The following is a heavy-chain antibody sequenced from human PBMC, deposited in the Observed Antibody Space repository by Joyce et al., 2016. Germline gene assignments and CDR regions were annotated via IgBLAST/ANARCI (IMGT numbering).Heavy chain of an antibody. CDR3: ARDRGSDSSMIIPNVMDV. CDR2: VIPILGVP. D-gene: IGHD3-16*01. CDR1: GGTFSAYS. Sequence: QVQLVQSGAEVKKPGSSVKVSCRASGGTFSAYSISWVRQAPGQGLELVGRVIPILGVPNYAQRFQGRVSITADRSTLTSYMELSSLRSEDSAVYYCARDRGSDSSMIIPNVMDVWDQGTTVAVSS. J-gene: IGHJ6*02. V-gene: IGHV1-69*04.